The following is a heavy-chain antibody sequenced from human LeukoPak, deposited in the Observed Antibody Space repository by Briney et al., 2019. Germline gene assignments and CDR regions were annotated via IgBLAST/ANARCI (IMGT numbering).Heavy chain of an antibody. V-gene: IGHV1-69*06. CDR1: GGTFSSYA. CDR3: ARDGNDYGDYAIDY. J-gene: IGHJ4*02. D-gene: IGHD4-17*01. CDR2: IISIFGTA. Sequence: SVKVSCKASGGTFSSYAISWVRQAPGQGLEGRGGIISIFGTANYAQKFQGRVTITADKSTSTAYMELSSLRSEDTAVYYCARDGNDYGDYAIDYWGQGTLVTVSS.